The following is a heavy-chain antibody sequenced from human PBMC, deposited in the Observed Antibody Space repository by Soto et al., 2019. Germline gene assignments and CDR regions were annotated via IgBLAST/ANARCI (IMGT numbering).Heavy chain of an antibody. J-gene: IGHJ4*02. CDR2: ISAYNGNT. CDR1: GYTFTSYG. Sequence: ASVKVSCKASGYTFTSYGISWVRQAPGQGLEWMGWISAYNGNTNYAQKLQGRVTMTTVTSTSTAYFELRSLRSYDTVFYYCARVAYGDSYFDCWGQGTLVTVSS. CDR3: ARVAYGDSYFDC. V-gene: IGHV1-18*01. D-gene: IGHD4-17*01.